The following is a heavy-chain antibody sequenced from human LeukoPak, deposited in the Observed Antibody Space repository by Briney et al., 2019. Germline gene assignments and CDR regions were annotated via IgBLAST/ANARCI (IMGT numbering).Heavy chain of an antibody. CDR3: AKGTGISGRQNFDF. D-gene: IGHD2-15*01. V-gene: IGHV3-23*01. CDR2: ISASGSAT. J-gene: IGHJ4*02. Sequence: PGGSLRLSCEASGFTFTSYAMHWVRQAPGKGLEWVSSISASGSATFYTESMNGRFTVSRDNAKKTFILQMKSLRPGDTALYYCAKGTGISGRQNFDFWGQGTLVTVSS. CDR1: GFTFTSYA.